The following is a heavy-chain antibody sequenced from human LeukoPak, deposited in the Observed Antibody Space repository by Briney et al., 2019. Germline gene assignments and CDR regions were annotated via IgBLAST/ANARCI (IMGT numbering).Heavy chain of an antibody. CDR3: ARVASGNNYGSWFDP. CDR2: INCNSGGT. J-gene: IGHJ5*02. CDR1: GYTFTGYY. D-gene: IGHD3-10*01. Sequence: ASVKVSCKASGYTFTGYYMHWVRQAPGQGLHWMGLINCNSGGTNYAQRFQGRVTMTRDTSITTVYMELSRLTSDDTAVYYCARVASGNNYGSWFDPWGQGTLVTGSS. V-gene: IGHV1-2*02.